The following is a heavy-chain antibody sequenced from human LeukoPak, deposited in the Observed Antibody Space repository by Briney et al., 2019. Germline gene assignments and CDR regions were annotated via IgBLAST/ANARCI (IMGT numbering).Heavy chain of an antibody. V-gene: IGHV4-59*08. J-gene: IGHJ5*02. CDR2: IYYSGST. CDR1: GGSISSYY. D-gene: IGHD2-21*01. Sequence: PSETLSLTCTVSGGSISSYYWSWIRQPPGKGLEWIGYIYYSGSTYYNPSLKSRVTISVDTSKNQFSLKLSSVTAADTAVYYCARALAYCGGDCPKGWFDPWGQGTLVTVSS. CDR3: ARALAYCGGDCPKGWFDP.